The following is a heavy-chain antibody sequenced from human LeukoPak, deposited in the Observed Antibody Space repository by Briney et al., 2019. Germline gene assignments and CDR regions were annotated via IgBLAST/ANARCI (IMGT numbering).Heavy chain of an antibody. CDR3: ARDHRRAAAGRVSGY. V-gene: IGHV4-39*07. CDR2: IYYSGST. D-gene: IGHD6-13*01. CDR1: GGSISSSSYY. J-gene: IGHJ4*02. Sequence: SETLSLTCTVSGGSISSSSYYWGWIRQPPGKGLEWIGSIYYSGSTYYNPSLKSRVTISVDTSKNQFSLKLSSVTAADTAVYYCARDHRRAAAGRVSGYWGQGTLVTVSS.